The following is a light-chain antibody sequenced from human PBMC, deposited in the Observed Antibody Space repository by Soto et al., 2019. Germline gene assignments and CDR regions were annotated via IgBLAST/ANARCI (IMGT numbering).Light chain of an antibody. CDR2: RAS. J-gene: IGKJ3*01. V-gene: IGKV1-5*03. CDR3: QQYNSYSGT. CDR1: QRFSNC. Sequence: DIQMTQSPSTLSAAVGDIVTMTCRASQRFSNCLACYKQKPGKAPKLLIYRASTLESGVPSRFSGSGSGTELPLTISSLQPDDFATYFCQQYNSYSGTLGPGTKVDI.